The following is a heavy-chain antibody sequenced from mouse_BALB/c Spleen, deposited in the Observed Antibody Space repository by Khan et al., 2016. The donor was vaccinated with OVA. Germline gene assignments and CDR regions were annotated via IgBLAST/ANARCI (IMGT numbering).Heavy chain of an antibody. V-gene: IGHV1-18*01. Sequence: VRLQQSGPELVTPGASMKISCKASGYSFTGYTMNWVKQSHGKNLEWIGLINPYNGGTSYNQKFKGKATLTVDKSSSTAYMELLSLTSEDSAVYYWSRGDGYYDAMDYWGQGTSVTVSS. CDR1: GYSFTGYT. D-gene: IGHD2-3*01. CDR3: SRGDGYYDAMDY. CDR2: INPYNGGT. J-gene: IGHJ4*01.